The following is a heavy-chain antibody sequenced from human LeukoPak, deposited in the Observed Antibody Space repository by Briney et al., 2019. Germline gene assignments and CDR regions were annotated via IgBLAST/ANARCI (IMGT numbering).Heavy chain of an antibody. D-gene: IGHD2-15*01. J-gene: IGHJ5*02. CDR1: GFTFSSYG. CDR3: ASTGRDGQEP. Sequence: GRSLRLSCAASGFTFSSYGVHWVRQAPGKGLEWVAVIWYDGSNKYYADSVKGRFTISRDNSKNTLYLQMNSLRAEDTAVYYCASTGRDGQEPWGQGTLVTVSS. CDR2: IWYDGSNK. V-gene: IGHV3-33*01.